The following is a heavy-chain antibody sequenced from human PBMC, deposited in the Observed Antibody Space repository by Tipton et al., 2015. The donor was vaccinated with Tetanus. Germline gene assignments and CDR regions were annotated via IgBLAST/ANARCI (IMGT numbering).Heavy chain of an antibody. V-gene: IGHV5-51*01. CDR1: GHNSRSYW. D-gene: IGHD3-10*01. Sequence: QLVQSGAEVKKPGESLKISCKVSGHNSRSYWVSWVRQMPGKGLEWMGIIYPGDSDATYNPSFQGQVTISADKSISTAYLQWTSLKPSATAIYFCARLPKHYSASGSTWGQGTLVTVSS. CDR2: IYPGDSDA. J-gene: IGHJ5*02. CDR3: ARLPKHYSASGST.